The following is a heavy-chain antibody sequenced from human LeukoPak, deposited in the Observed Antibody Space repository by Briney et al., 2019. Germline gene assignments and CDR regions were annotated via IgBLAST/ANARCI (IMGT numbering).Heavy chain of an antibody. J-gene: IGHJ4*02. Sequence: GASVKVSCKASGYTFTAYYMYWVRQAPGQGLEWMGWINPNSGVTNYAQKFRGRVTMARDPSISTAYMELNRLRSDDTAVYYCAVIAAAGTQLDYRGQGTLVTVSS. V-gene: IGHV1-2*02. CDR3: AVIAAAGTQLDY. CDR2: INPNSGVT. CDR1: GYTFTAYY. D-gene: IGHD6-13*01.